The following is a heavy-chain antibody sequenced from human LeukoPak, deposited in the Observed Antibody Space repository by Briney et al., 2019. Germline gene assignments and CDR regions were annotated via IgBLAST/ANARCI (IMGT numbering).Heavy chain of an antibody. D-gene: IGHD6-19*01. CDR1: GYTFTSYG. CDR3: ARVQYSSGWYLGYYYYGMDV. J-gene: IGHJ6*02. V-gene: IGHV1-18*01. CDR2: ISAYNGNT. Sequence: GASVKVSCKASGYTFTSYGISWVRQAPGQGLEWMGWISAYNGNTNYAQKLQGRVTMTRNTSISTAYMELSSLRSEDTAVYYCARVQYSSGWYLGYYYYGMDVWGQGTTVTVSS.